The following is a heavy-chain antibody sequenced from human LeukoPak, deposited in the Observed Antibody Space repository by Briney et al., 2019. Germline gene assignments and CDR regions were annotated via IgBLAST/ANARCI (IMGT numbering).Heavy chain of an antibody. CDR3: ARSGGDYTPMATMKYFFDY. V-gene: IGHV3-23*01. J-gene: IGHJ4*02. CDR2: ISGNGVSA. D-gene: IGHD5-18*01. CDR1: GFTFSSYA. Sequence: GGSLRLSRAASGFTFSSYAMTWVRQAPGKGLEWVSAISGNGVSAHYAPSAKGRFTISRDNSKNTLHLQMNSLRDEDTAVDYCARSGGDYTPMATMKYFFDYWGQGSLVTVSS.